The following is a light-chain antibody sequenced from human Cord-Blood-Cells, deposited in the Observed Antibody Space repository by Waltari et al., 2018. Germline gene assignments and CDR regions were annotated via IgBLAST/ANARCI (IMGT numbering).Light chain of an antibody. J-gene: IGKJ5*01. Sequence: AIRINQSPSSLSASTGDRVTITCRASQGISSYLAWYQQKPGNAPKLLIYAASTLQSGVPSRFSGSGSGTDFTLTISFLQSEDFATYYFQQYYSYPLVTCGQGTRLEIK. CDR1: QGISSY. CDR3: QQYYSYPLVT. CDR2: AAS. V-gene: IGKV1-8*01.